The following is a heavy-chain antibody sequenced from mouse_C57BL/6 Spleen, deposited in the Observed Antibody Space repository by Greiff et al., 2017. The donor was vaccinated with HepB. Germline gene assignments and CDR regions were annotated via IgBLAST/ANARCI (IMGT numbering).Heavy chain of an antibody. CDR3: ARDGVTTVVAHFDY. Sequence: QVHVKQSGAELVKPGASVKISCKASGYAFSSYWMNWVKQRPGKGLEWIGQIYPGDGDTNYNGKFKGKATLAADKSSSTAYMQLSSLTSEDAAVYFYARDGVTTVVAHFDYWGKGTTLTVSS. J-gene: IGHJ2*01. CDR2: IYPGDGDT. V-gene: IGHV1-80*01. D-gene: IGHD1-1*01. CDR1: GYAFSSYW.